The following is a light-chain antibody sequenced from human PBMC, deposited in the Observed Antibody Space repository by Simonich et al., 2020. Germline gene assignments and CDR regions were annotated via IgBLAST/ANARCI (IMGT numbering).Light chain of an antibody. V-gene: IGKV3-15*01. J-gene: IGKJ1*01. Sequence: EIVLTQSPATLSLSPGERATLSCRASQSVSSYLAWYQQKPGQAPRLLIYDASTRATGIPARFSGSGSGTEFTLTISSMQSEDFAVYYCQQYNNCPPWTFGQGTKVEIK. CDR3: QQYNNCPPWT. CDR1: QSVSSY. CDR2: DAS.